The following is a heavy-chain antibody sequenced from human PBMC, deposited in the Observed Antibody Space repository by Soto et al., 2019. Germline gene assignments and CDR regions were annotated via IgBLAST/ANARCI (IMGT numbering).Heavy chain of an antibody. CDR3: ARDLGYYDSSGYFDY. CDR1: GFTFSDYY. J-gene: IGHJ4*02. D-gene: IGHD3-22*01. V-gene: IGHV3-11*01. CDR2: ISSSDSII. Sequence: LRLSCAASGFTFSDYYMSWIRQAPGKGLEWVSYISSSDSIIYYADSVKGRFTISRDNAKNSLYLQTNSLRAEDTAVYYCARDLGYYDSSGYFDYWGQGTLVTVSS.